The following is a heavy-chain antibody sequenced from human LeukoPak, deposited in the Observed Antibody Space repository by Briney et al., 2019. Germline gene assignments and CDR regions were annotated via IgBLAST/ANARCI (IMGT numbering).Heavy chain of an antibody. CDR1: GFSFSSYA. J-gene: IGHJ4*02. CDR2: ILYDGSTK. CDR3: ARAEDSNSWPFDH. Sequence: GRSLRLSCTASGFSFSSYAMHWVRQAPGKGLEWVAVILYDGSTKYYADSVKGRFTLSRDNSKNTVYLRVNSLRREDTAVYYCARAEDSNSWPFDHWGQGTMVTVSS. D-gene: IGHD2/OR15-2a*01. V-gene: IGHV3-30*04.